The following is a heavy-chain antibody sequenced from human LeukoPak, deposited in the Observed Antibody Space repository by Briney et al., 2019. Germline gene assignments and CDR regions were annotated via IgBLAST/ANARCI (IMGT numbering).Heavy chain of an antibody. D-gene: IGHD1-26*01. V-gene: IGHV4-38-2*02. CDR2: ISQSGTT. Sequence: SETLSLTCTVSGYSITSGYFWGWIRQPPGKGLEWIGSISQSGTTYYNPSLKSRITISHDTSKNQFSLKLSSVTAADTAVYYCARDGRFPPEVLPRYFDYWGQGTLVTVSS. CDR3: ARDGRFPPEVLPRYFDY. J-gene: IGHJ4*02. CDR1: GYSITSGYF.